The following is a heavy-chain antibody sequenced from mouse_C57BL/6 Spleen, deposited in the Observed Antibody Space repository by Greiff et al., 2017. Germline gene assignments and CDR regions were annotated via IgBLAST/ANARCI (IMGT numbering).Heavy chain of an antibody. CDR1: GYTFTDYN. CDR3: ARPYYYGSSPCAY. V-gene: IGHV1-22*01. D-gene: IGHD1-1*01. Sequence: VQLQQSGPELVKPGASVKMSCKASGYTFTDYNMHWVKQSHGKSLEWIGYINPNNGGTSYNQKFKGKATLTVNKSSSTAYMELRSLTSEDSAVYYCARPYYYGSSPCAYWGQGTLVTVSA. J-gene: IGHJ3*01. CDR2: INPNNGGT.